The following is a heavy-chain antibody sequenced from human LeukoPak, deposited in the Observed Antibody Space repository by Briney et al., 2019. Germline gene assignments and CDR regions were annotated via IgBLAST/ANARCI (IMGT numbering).Heavy chain of an antibody. Sequence: QAGGSLRLSCTASGLTFSSYAMSWVRQAPGKGLEWVSGISSSGGNTYYADSVKGRFTISRDNSKNTLYLRMNSLRAEDTAVYYCAKEGNYRTFDYWGQGALVTVSS. CDR2: ISSSGGNT. V-gene: IGHV3-23*01. D-gene: IGHD1-1*01. J-gene: IGHJ4*02. CDR3: AKEGNYRTFDY. CDR1: GLTFSSYA.